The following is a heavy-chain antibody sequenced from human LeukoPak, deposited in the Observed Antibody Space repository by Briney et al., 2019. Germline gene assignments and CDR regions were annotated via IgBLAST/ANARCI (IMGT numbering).Heavy chain of an antibody. CDR1: GYTFSSYG. CDR2: ISAYNGNT. V-gene: IGHV1-18*01. D-gene: IGHD2-21*01. Sequence: GASVKVSCKASGYTFSSYGISWLRQAPGHGLEWMGWISAYNGNTNYAQKFQGRVTMTTDTSTSTLYMEVRSLRSDDTAVYYCARDHGHKSVDYWGQGTLVTVSS. CDR3: ARDHGHKSVDY. J-gene: IGHJ4*02.